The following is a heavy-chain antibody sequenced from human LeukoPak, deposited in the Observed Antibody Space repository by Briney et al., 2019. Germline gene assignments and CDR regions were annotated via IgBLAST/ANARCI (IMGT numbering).Heavy chain of an antibody. CDR1: GFTFSSYG. J-gene: IGHJ4*02. CDR2: ISYDGSNK. CDR3: AKMFGQAYCSGGSCSDY. Sequence: PGGSLRLSCAASGFTFSSYGMHWVRQAPGKGLEWVAVISYDGSNKYYADSVKGRFTISRDNSKNTLYLQMNSLRAEDTAVYYCAKMFGQAYCSGGSCSDYWGQGTLVTVSS. D-gene: IGHD2-15*01. V-gene: IGHV3-30*18.